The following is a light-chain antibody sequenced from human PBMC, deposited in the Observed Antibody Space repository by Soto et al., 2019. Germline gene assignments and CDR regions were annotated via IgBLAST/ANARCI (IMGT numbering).Light chain of an antibody. CDR2: GAY. J-gene: IGKJ1*01. Sequence: EIVMTQSPATLSLSPDEITPLSCRASLSVGNILAWYQQKPGQAPRLLIYGAYTRATGIPARFSGSGSGTDFTLTISSLQSEDFAVYYCQHYNYWPPKTFGQGTKVDIK. CDR3: QHYNYWPPKT. V-gene: IGKV3-15*01. CDR1: LSVGNI.